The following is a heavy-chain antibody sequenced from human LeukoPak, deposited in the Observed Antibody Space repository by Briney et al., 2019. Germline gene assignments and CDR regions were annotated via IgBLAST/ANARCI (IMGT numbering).Heavy chain of an antibody. Sequence: GRSLRLSCAASGFTFDDDAMHWVRQAPGKGLEWVSGISWNSGSIGYADSVKGRFTISRDNAKNSLYLQMNSLRAEDTALYYCAKDIGYSSGWYDYWGQGTLVTVSS. CDR2: ISWNSGSI. V-gene: IGHV3-9*01. D-gene: IGHD6-19*01. CDR1: GFTFDDDA. CDR3: AKDIGYSSGWYDY. J-gene: IGHJ4*02.